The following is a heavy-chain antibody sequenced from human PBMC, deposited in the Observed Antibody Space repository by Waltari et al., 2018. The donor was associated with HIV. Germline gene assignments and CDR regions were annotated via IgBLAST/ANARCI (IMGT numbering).Heavy chain of an antibody. CDR2: ISSESTNI. D-gene: IGHD2-15*01. Sequence: EEQLVESGGGLVQPGGSLRLSCAASGVTFSRYAVTWVRQAPGKGLEWIAYISSESTNIQYADSVKGRFTVSRDNAEESLYLEMNSLRDEDTAVYYCARDTLNFYFGLDVWGQGTTVTVSS. J-gene: IGHJ6*02. V-gene: IGHV3-48*02. CDR3: ARDTLNFYFGLDV. CDR1: GVTFSRYA.